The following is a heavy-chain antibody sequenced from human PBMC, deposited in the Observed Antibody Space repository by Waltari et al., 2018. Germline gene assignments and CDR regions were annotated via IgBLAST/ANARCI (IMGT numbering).Heavy chain of an antibody. CDR3: VRPQELGPEVGPFDM. Sequence: QVQLVQSGAEVKKPGASVKVSCQTSGFTIIDYFMPWVRQAPGQGLEWMGRVDPKSGDVHYAQNFQGRVTMTTDSSINTVYMELTRLKSDDTAVYYCVRPQELGPEVGPFDMWGRGTMVIVSS. J-gene: IGHJ3*02. V-gene: IGHV1-2*06. CDR2: VDPKSGDV. D-gene: IGHD6-13*01. CDR1: GFTIIDYF.